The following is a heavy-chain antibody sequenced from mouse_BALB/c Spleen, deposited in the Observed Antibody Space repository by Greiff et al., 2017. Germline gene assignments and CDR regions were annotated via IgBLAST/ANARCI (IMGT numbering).Heavy chain of an antibody. CDR3: ARGDGSSLMDY. Sequence: VQLQQSGPELEKSGASVKISCKASGYSFTGYNMNWVKQSNGKSLEWIGNIDPYYGGTSYNQKFKGKATLTVDKSSSTAYMQLSSLTSDDSAVYFCARGDGSSLMDYWGQGTSVTVSS. D-gene: IGHD1-1*01. CDR2: IDPYYGGT. V-gene: IGHV1-39*01. J-gene: IGHJ4*01. CDR1: GYSFTGYN.